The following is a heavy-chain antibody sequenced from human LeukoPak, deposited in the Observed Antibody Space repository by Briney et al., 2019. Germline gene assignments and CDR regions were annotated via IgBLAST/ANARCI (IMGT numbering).Heavy chain of an antibody. D-gene: IGHD3-10*01. CDR2: INAGNGNT. CDR1: GYTFTSYA. Sequence: GASVRVSCTASGYTFTSYAMHWVRQAPGQRLEWMGWINAGNGNTKYPQKFQGRVTITRDTSASTAYMEMSSLRSEDTAVYYCARVVVLWFGSSGGFDPWGQGTLVTVSS. J-gene: IGHJ5*02. CDR3: ARVVVLWFGSSGGFDP. V-gene: IGHV1-3*01.